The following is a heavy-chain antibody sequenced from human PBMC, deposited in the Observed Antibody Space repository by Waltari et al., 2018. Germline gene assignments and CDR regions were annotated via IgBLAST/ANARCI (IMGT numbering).Heavy chain of an antibody. CDR2: SYYSGSS. J-gene: IGHJ4*02. D-gene: IGHD5-18*01. V-gene: IGHV4-4*02. Sequence: QVQLQESGPGLVKPSGTLSLTCTVSGGSISSGTWWSWVRQSPGQGLEWIGESYYSGSSNDKPSLESRVTISVDRSKNQFSLSLSSVTAADTAMYFCARGTYGYGKYDSWGQGTLVTVSS. CDR1: GGSISSGTW. CDR3: ARGTYGYGKYDS.